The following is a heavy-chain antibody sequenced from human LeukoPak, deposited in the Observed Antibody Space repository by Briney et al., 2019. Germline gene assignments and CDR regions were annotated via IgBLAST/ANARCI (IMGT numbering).Heavy chain of an antibody. J-gene: IGHJ4*02. V-gene: IGHV1-18*01. CDR3: ARARASGSSPLH. D-gene: IGHD1-26*01. CDR2: ISAYNGNT. Sequence: ASVKVSCTASGYTFTIYGISWVRQAPGQGLEWMGWISAYNGNTNYAQKLQGRVTMTTDTSTSTAYMELRSLRSDDTAVYYCARARASGSSPLHWGQGTLVTVSS. CDR1: GYTFTIYG.